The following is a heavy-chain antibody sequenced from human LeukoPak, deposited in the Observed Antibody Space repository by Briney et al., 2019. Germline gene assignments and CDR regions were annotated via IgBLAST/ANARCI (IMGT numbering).Heavy chain of an antibody. CDR1: GVTFSSYA. CDR3: AKDGGLWVSAHWGDS. Sequence: PGGSLRLSCAASGVTFSSYAMSWVRQAPGKGLEWVSGITGSGDTTFYADSVKGRFTISRDNSKNTLFLQMNSLSAEDTAVYYCAKDGGLWVSAHWGDSWGRGTLVTVSS. J-gene: IGHJ4*02. CDR2: ITGSGDTT. V-gene: IGHV3-23*01. D-gene: IGHD7-27*01.